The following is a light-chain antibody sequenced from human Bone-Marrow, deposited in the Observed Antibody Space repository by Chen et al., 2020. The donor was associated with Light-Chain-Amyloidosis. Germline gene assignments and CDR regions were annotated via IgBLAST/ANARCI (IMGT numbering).Light chain of an antibody. CDR3: QQYGTSPLT. CDR1: QTISSNY. J-gene: IGKJ4*01. CDR2: GSS. V-gene: IGKV3-20*01. Sequence: EIVLTQSTGTLSLSPGEGANLSCRASQTISSNYFTSYQPKFGHAPRLLIYGSSSRTTGIPDRFTGSWSGTDFTLTINRLEPEDFAMYYCQQYGTSPLTFGGATKVEIK.